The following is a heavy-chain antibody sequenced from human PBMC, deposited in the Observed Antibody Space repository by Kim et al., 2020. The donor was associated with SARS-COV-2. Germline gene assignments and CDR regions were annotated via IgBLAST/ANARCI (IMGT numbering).Heavy chain of an antibody. D-gene: IGHD2-2*02. CDR2: IYYSGST. V-gene: IGHV4-31*03. CDR1: GGSISSGGYY. CDR3: ARGDRYRNEPFDY. J-gene: IGHJ4*02. Sequence: SETLSLTCTVSGGSISSGGYYWSWIRQHPGKGLEWIGYIYYSGSTYYNPSLKSRVTISVDTSKNQFSLKLSSVTAANTAVYYCARGDRYRNEPFDYWGQGTLVTVSS.